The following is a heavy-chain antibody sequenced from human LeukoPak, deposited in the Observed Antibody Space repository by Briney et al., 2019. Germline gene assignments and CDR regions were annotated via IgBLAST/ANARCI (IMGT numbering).Heavy chain of an antibody. D-gene: IGHD6-19*01. V-gene: IGHV3-74*01. J-gene: IGHJ4*02. CDR1: GFTFSSYW. CDR2: INSDGSST. CDR3: ARARIAVAGFDY. Sequence: GGSLRLSCAASGFTFSSYWMHWVRQAPGKGLAWVSRINSDGSSTSYADSVKGRFTISRDNAKNTLYLQMNSLRAEDTAVYYCARARIAVAGFDYWGKGTLVTVSS.